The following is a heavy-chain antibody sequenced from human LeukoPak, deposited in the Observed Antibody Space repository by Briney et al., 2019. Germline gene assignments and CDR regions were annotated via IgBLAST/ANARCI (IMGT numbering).Heavy chain of an antibody. Sequence: GGSLRLSCAASGFPFNSFWMHWVRQAPGKGLVWVSDMNEYSTTIRYADSVKGRFTISRDNAKSILYLQMNNLRAEDTAMYFCARGGVNPVDHWGQGSLVTVSS. CDR1: GFPFNSFW. V-gene: IGHV3-74*01. J-gene: IGHJ5*02. CDR3: ARGGVNPVDH. D-gene: IGHD1-14*01. CDR2: MNEYSTTI.